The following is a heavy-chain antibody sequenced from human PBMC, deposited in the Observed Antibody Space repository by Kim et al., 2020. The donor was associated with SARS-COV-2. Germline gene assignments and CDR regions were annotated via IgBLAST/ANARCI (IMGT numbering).Heavy chain of an antibody. J-gene: IGHJ4*02. Sequence: VKGRVTISRDNAKNSLYLQMNSLRDEDTAVYYCARGYCSGGSCYSDYFDYWGQGTLVTVSS. D-gene: IGHD2-15*01. CDR3: ARGYCSGGSCYSDYFDY. V-gene: IGHV3-48*02.